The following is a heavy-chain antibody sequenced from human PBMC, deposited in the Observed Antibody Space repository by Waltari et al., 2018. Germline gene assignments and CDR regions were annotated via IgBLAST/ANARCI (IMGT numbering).Heavy chain of an antibody. Sequence: VQLVESGGGLVQPGGSLRLSCAASGFTFNTYWMHWVRQDPGKGPVWVSRISADGTTTNYADSVKGRFTISRDNSKNTLYLQINSLRVDDTAIYYCARAANTDCWGQGTLVTVSS. CDR1: GFTFNTYW. V-gene: IGHV3-74*01. J-gene: IGHJ4*02. CDR2: ISADGTTT. CDR3: ARAANTDC.